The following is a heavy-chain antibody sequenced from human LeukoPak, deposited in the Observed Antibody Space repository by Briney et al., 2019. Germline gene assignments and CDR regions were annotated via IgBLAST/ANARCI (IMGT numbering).Heavy chain of an antibody. Sequence: SETLSLTCAVYGESSFSSYYWSWFPPTPGGALEWIGEINHSGYTNYNPSLTSRVTLSIDTAKHQFSLRVTSVPTADTAVYYCSRQVVGNDYWGQGTLVTVSS. V-gene: IGHV4-34*01. CDR2: INHSGYT. CDR1: GESSFSSYY. J-gene: IGHJ4*02. CDR3: SRQVVGNDY. D-gene: IGHD3-22*01.